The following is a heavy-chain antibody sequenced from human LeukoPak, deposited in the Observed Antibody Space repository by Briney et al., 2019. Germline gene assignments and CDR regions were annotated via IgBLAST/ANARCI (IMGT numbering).Heavy chain of an antibody. J-gene: IGHJ3*02. CDR3: ARDHRGTHPPYIIYDFWSGYSNAFDI. V-gene: IGHV3-21*01. CDR2: FSSSSSYI. Sequence: GSLRLSCAASGFTFSSYSMNWVRQAPGTGLEWVSSFSSSSSYIYYADSVKGRFTISRDNAKNSLYLQMNSLRAEDTAVYYCARDHRGTHPPYIIYDFWSGYSNAFDIWGQGTMVTVSS. D-gene: IGHD3-3*01. CDR1: GFTFSSYS.